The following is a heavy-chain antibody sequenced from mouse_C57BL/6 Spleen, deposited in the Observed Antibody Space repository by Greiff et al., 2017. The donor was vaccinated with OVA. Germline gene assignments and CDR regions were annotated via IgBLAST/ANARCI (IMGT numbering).Heavy chain of an antibody. CDR3: ASEGGSSGYDYYAMDY. CDR2: ISYDGSN. CDR1: GYSITSGYY. D-gene: IGHD3-2*02. Sequence: EVKLMESGPGLVKPSQSLSLTCSVTGYSITSGYYWNWIRQFPGNKLEWMGYISYDGSNNYNPSLKNRISITRDTSKNQFFLKLNSVTTEDTATYYCASEGGSSGYDYYAMDYWGQGTSVTVSS. J-gene: IGHJ4*01. V-gene: IGHV3-6*01.